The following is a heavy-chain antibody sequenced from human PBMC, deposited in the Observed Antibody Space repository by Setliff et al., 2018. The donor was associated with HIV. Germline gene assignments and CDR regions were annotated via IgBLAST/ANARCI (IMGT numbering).Heavy chain of an antibody. CDR2: VDPENGES. CDR3: VRHPREEPQRNYKFDS. Sequence: ASVKVSCKTSGYTFTDYYMHWVQQAPGKGLEWMGHVDPENGESVYAEKFQGRVTIRADRSVDTVHMEVSSLIYEDTAIYYCVRHPREEPQRNYKFDSWGQGMLVTVSS. J-gene: IGHJ4*02. V-gene: IGHV1-69-2*01. CDR1: GYTFTDYY. D-gene: IGHD1-7*01.